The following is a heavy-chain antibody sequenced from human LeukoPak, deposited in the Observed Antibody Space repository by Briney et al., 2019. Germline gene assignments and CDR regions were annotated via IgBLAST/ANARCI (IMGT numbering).Heavy chain of an antibody. Sequence: PSETLSLTCTVSGGSISSSSYYWSWIRQPPGKGLEWIGEINHSGSTNYNPSLKSRVTISVDTSKNQFSLKLSSVTAADTAVYYCARVFDFWSGYGIDYWGQGTLVTVSS. D-gene: IGHD3-3*01. CDR1: GGSISSSSYY. CDR2: INHSGST. V-gene: IGHV4-39*07. CDR3: ARVFDFWSGYGIDY. J-gene: IGHJ4*02.